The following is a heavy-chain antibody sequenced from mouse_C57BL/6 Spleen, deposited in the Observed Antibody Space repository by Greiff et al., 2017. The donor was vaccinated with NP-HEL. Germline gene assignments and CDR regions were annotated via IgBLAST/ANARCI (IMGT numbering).Heavy chain of an antibody. Sequence: VQLQQSGAELVRPGASVKLSCTASGFNIKDYYMHWVKQRPEPGLEWIGRLDPEDGDTEYAPKFQGKSTMTADTSSNTAYLQLSSLTSEDTAVYYCTTGSSYPYYYAMDYWGQGTSVTVSS. V-gene: IGHV14-1*01. CDR1: GFNIKDYY. CDR3: TTGSSYPYYYAMDY. CDR2: LDPEDGDT. J-gene: IGHJ4*01. D-gene: IGHD1-1*01.